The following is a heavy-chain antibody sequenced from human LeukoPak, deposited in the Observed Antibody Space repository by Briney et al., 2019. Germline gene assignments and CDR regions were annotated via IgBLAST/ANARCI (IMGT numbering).Heavy chain of an antibody. V-gene: IGHV4-39*01. J-gene: IGHJ4*02. D-gene: IGHD3-3*01. CDR1: GGSISRSSSYY. Sequence: SETLSLTCTVSGGSISRSSSYYWGWIRQPPGKGLEWMGSIYYSGSTYYNPSLKSRVTISVDTSKNQFSLKLSSVTAADTAVYYCARLRSGYHDYWGQGTLVTVSS. CDR3: ARLRSGYHDY. CDR2: IYYSGST.